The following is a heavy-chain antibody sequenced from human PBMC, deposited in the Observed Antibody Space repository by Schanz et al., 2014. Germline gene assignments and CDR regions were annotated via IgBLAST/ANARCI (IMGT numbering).Heavy chain of an antibody. Sequence: EVQLVESGGGLIQPGGSLRLSCAASEFTFSTDAMSWVRQAPGKGLEWLSVIRASGGDTYFADSVKGRFTISRDNSKNTMYVQMKSLRAEAAAVYYCAKVRYSSGWGGNYFDEWGQGTLVTVSS. CDR3: AKVRYSSGWGGNYFDE. V-gene: IGHV3-23*04. CDR1: EFTFSTDA. CDR2: IRASGGDT. D-gene: IGHD6-25*01. J-gene: IGHJ4*02.